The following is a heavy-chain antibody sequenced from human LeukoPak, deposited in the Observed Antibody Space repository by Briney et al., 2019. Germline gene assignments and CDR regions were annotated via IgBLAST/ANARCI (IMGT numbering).Heavy chain of an antibody. V-gene: IGHV3-21*01. CDR2: ISRSGRDI. Sequence: GGSLRLSCAASGFTFGTYAMNWVRQAPGKGLEWVSSISRSGRDIYYADSVRGRFTISRDNAKNSLYLQMNSLRAEDTAVYYCAKVHGSGWYSDYWGQGTLVTVSS. D-gene: IGHD6-19*01. CDR3: AKVHGSGWYSDY. CDR1: GFTFGTYA. J-gene: IGHJ4*02.